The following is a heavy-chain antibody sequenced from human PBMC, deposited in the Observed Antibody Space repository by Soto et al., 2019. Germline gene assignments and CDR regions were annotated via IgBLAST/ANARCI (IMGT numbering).Heavy chain of an antibody. CDR3: ARDFEY. CDR2: INSDGSST. J-gene: IGHJ4*02. CDR1: GFTFSTFW. V-gene: IGHV3-74*01. Sequence: SGGSLRLSCEASGFTFSTFWMHWVRQAPGKGLVWVSRINSDGSSTNYAESVKGRVTISRDNAKNMLYLQMNSMRAEDTAVYYCARDFEYWGQGTLVTVSS.